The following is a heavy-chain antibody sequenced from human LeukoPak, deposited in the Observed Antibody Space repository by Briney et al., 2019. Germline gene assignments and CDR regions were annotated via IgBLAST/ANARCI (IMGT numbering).Heavy chain of an antibody. V-gene: IGHV1-2*02. CDR1: GYTFNGYY. Sequence: ASVKVSCKASGYTFNGYYIHWVRQAPGQGLEWMGWINPSSGGTNYAQKFQGRVTMTRDTSISTAYMELSRLRSDDTAVYYCARAPRALGWFDLWGQGTLVTVSS. CDR2: INPSSGGT. J-gene: IGHJ5*02. CDR3: ARAPRALGWFDL.